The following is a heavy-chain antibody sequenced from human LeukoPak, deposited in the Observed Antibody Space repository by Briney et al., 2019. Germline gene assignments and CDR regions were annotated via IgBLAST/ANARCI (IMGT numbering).Heavy chain of an antibody. Sequence: VASVKVSCKASGYTFTSYGISWVRQAPGQGLEWMGIINPSGGSTSYAQKFQGRVTMTRDTSTSTVYMELSSLRSEDTAVYYCARVTVVAPFDYWGQGTLVTVSS. CDR1: GYTFTSYG. V-gene: IGHV1-46*01. J-gene: IGHJ4*02. CDR2: INPSGGST. CDR3: ARVTVVAPFDY. D-gene: IGHD2-15*01.